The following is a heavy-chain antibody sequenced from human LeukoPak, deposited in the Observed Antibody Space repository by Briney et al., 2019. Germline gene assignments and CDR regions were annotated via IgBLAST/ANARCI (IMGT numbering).Heavy chain of an antibody. CDR3: AKTKRGGYSGYFFDY. Sequence: GGSLRLSCAASGFTFSDYGMHWVRQAPGKGLEWVAVISYDGSNKYYADSVKGRFTISRDNSKNTLYLQMNSLRAEDTAVYYCAKTKRGGYSGYFFDYWGQGTLVTVSS. J-gene: IGHJ4*02. V-gene: IGHV3-30*18. D-gene: IGHD1-26*01. CDR1: GFTFSDYG. CDR2: ISYDGSNK.